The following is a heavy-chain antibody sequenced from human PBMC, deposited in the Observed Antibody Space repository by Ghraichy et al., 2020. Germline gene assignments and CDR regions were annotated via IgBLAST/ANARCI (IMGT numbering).Heavy chain of an antibody. Sequence: SQTLSLTCAVYCGSFSGYYWSWIRQPPGKGLEWIGEINHSGSTNYNPSLKSRVTISVDTSKNQFSLKLSSVTAADTAVYYCARGIWFGETSFDYWGQGTLVTVSS. CDR3: ARGIWFGETSFDY. V-gene: IGHV4-34*01. CDR1: CGSFSGYY. CDR2: INHSGST. J-gene: IGHJ4*02. D-gene: IGHD3-10*01.